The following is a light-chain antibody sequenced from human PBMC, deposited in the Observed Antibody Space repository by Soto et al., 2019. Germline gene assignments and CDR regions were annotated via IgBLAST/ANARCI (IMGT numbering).Light chain of an antibody. Sequence: DIQMTQSPSSLSASVGDRVTITCRASQSISSYLNWYQQKPGKAPKLLIYAASSLQSGVPSRFSGSGSGTDFSLTISSLQPEDFVTYYCQQSYRTPFTFGPGTKVDIK. CDR3: QQSYRTPFT. V-gene: IGKV1-39*01. CDR2: AAS. J-gene: IGKJ3*01. CDR1: QSISSY.